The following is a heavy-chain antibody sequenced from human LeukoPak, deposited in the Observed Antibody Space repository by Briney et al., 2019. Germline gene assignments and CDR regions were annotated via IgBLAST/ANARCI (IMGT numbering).Heavy chain of an antibody. D-gene: IGHD6-13*01. J-gene: IGHJ4*02. Sequence: PGGSLRLSCAASGFTFSSYGMHWVRQAPGKGLEWVAVIWYDGSNNYYADSVKGRFTISRDNSKNTLYLQMNSLRAEDTAVYYCARGSSSWYYFDYWGQGTLVTVSS. CDR1: GFTFSSYG. CDR2: IWYDGSNN. CDR3: ARGSSSWYYFDY. V-gene: IGHV3-33*01.